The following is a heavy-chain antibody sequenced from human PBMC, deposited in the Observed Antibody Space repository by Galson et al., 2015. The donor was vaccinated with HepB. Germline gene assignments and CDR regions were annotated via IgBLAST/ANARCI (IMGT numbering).Heavy chain of an antibody. D-gene: IGHD3-10*01. CDR1: GFTFSSYG. CDR2: IWYDGSNK. CDR3: ARGSRGWIWFGEFLFDY. V-gene: IGHV3-33*08. J-gene: IGHJ4*02. Sequence: SLRLSCAASGFTFSSYGMHWVRKAPGKGLEWVAVIWYDGSNKYYAASVKGRFTISRDNYKNTLYLQMNSLRAEDTAVYYCARGSRGWIWFGEFLFDYWGQGTLVTVSS.